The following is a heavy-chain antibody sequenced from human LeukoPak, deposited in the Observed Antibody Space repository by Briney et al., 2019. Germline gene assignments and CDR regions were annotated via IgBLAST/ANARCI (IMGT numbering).Heavy chain of an antibody. V-gene: IGHV4-61*01. J-gene: IGHJ3*02. Sequence: SETLSLTCTVSGGSVSSESYLCSWIRRPRGRGLEWIAYIFNSGSSNYNPSLKSRVTISVDTSKNQFSLKLNSVTAADTAQYHCARGVGGVREGFDIWGQGTMVTVSS. CDR2: IFNSGSS. CDR3: ARGVGGVREGFDI. D-gene: IGHD3-16*01. CDR1: GGSVSSESYL.